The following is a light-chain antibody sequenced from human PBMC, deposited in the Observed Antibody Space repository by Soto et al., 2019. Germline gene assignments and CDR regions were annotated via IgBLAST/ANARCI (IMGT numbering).Light chain of an antibody. V-gene: IGLV2-14*01. CDR1: SGDVGGYDY. CDR3: SSHTSGSTRV. Sequence: QSVLTQPASVSGSPGQSIAISCTGTSGDVGGYDYVSWYQKHPDKAPKLMIYEVTKRPSWVSNRFSGSKSGNTASQTITGLQPEDEADYYCSSHTSGSTRVFGSGTKVTVL. CDR2: EVT. J-gene: IGLJ1*01.